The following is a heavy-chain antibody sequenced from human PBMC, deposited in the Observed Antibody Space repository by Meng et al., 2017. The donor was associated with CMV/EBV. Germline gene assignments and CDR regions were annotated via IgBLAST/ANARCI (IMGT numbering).Heavy chain of an antibody. CDR3: ARAGEARVYRVCYYYGMDV. Sequence: KVSCKGSGYSFTSYWIGWVRQMPGKGLEWMGIIYPGDSDTRYSPSFQGQVTISADKSISTAYLQWSSLKASDTAMYYCARAGEARVYRVCYYYGMDVWGQGTTVTVSS. CDR1: GYSFTSYW. V-gene: IGHV5-51*01. D-gene: IGHD4-11*01. J-gene: IGHJ6*02. CDR2: IYPGDSDT.